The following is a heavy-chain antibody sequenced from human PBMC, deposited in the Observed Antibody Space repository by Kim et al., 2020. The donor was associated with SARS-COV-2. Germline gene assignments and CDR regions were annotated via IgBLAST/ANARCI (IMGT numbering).Heavy chain of an antibody. V-gene: IGHV4-34*01. CDR3: ARGAPHLSVDY. J-gene: IGHJ4*02. D-gene: IGHD3-3*02. CDR2: T. Sequence: TNHNPSLESRVTISVDTSKNQFSLKLSSVTAADSAVYYCARGAPHLSVDYWGQGTLVTVSS.